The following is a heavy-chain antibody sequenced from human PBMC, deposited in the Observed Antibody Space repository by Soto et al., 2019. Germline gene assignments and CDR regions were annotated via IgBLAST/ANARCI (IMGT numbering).Heavy chain of an antibody. J-gene: IGHJ4*02. CDR1: CGSFSGYY. Sequence: PSETLSLTCAVYCGSFSGYYWSWIRQPPGKGLEWIGEINHSGSTSYNPSLKSRVTISVDTSKNQFSLKLSSVTAADTAVYYCARGKLSDYVWGSYRYHFDYWGQGTVVTVSS. CDR2: INHSGST. CDR3: ARGKLSDYVWGSYRYHFDY. D-gene: IGHD3-16*02. V-gene: IGHV4-34*01.